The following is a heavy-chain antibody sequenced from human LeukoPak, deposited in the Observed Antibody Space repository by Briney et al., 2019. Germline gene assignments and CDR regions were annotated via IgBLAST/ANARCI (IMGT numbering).Heavy chain of an antibody. CDR3: ARDLYYYDSSGKVFYDYYGMDV. CDR2: VIPILGIA. CDR1: VGTFTIYA. V-gene: IGHV1-69*04. D-gene: IGHD3-22*01. J-gene: IGHJ6*02. Sequence: SVKVSSTASVGTFTIYAISWVRHAPGQGLEWMGRVIPILGIANYGQKFEGRVKITAANSTSTAYMELSSLRSEDTAVYYCARDLYYYDSSGKVFYDYYGMDVWGQGTTVTVSS.